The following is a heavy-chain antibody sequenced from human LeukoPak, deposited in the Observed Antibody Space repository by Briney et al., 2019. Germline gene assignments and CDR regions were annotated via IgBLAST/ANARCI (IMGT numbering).Heavy chain of an antibody. J-gene: IGHJ4*02. CDR1: GGSISSYY. CDR3: ARSGYSYGYTGPNDY. D-gene: IGHD5-18*01. CDR2: IYYSGST. Sequence: PSETLSLTCTGSGGSISSYYWSWIRQPPGKGLEWIGYIYYSGSTNYNPSLKSRVTISVDTSKNQFSLKLSSVTAADTAVYYCARSGYSYGYTGPNDYWGQGTLVTVSS. V-gene: IGHV4-59*01.